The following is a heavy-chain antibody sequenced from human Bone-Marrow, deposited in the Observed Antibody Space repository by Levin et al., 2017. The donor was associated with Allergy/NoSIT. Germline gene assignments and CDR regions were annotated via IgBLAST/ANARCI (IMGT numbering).Heavy chain of an antibody. CDR2: ISTSSSYI. CDR3: AREYCSGGSCYPHSFDY. V-gene: IGHV3-21*01. J-gene: IGHJ4*02. D-gene: IGHD2-15*01. CDR1: EFTFSTYS. Sequence: GESLKISCAASEFTFSTYSMNWVRQAPGKGLEWVSSISTSSSYIYYADSVKGRFTISRDNAKNSLYLQMNSLRAEDTAVYYCAREYCSGGSCYPHSFDYWGQGTLVTVSS.